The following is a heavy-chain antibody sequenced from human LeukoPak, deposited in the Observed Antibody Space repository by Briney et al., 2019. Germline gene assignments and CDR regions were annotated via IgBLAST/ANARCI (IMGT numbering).Heavy chain of an antibody. CDR3: ASQLLEMATTPYYYYGMDV. Sequence: GGSLRLSRAASGFTFSSYAMHWVRQAPGKGLEWVAVISYDGSNKYYADSVKGRFTISRDNSKNTLYLQMNSLRAEDTAVYYCASQLLEMATTPYYYYGMDVWGQGTTVTVSS. CDR2: ISYDGSNK. V-gene: IGHV3-30-3*01. CDR1: GFTFSSYA. D-gene: IGHD5-24*01. J-gene: IGHJ6*02.